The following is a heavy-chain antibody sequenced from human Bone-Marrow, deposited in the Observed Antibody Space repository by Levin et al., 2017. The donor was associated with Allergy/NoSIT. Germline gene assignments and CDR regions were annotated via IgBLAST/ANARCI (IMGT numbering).Heavy chain of an antibody. D-gene: IGHD1-1*01. CDR2: ISGTGGRA. J-gene: IGHJ6*02. Sequence: PGGSLRLSCAASGFTFSSYAMNWVRQAPGKGLEWVSVISGTGGRAYYADSVKGRFTISRDNSKNTLFLQMNGLRAEDAAIYYCAKDRGWNGEEYFYQYYGMDVWGQGTTVTVSS. CDR3: AKDRGWNGEEYFYQYYGMDV. V-gene: IGHV3-23*01. CDR1: GFTFSSYA.